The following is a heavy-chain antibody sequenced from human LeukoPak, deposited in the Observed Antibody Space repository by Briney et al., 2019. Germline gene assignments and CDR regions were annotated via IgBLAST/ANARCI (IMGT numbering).Heavy chain of an antibody. CDR1: GFTVSSNY. D-gene: IGHD3-10*01. Sequence: QSGGSLRLSCATSGFTVSSNYMSWVRQAPGKGLEWVSYISSSSSTIYYADSVKGRFTISRDNAKNSLYLQMNSLRDEDTAVYYCARTLLWFGELLAGYSYGYDYWGQGTLVTVSS. CDR2: ISSSSSTI. V-gene: IGHV3-48*02. CDR3: ARTLLWFGELLAGYSYGYDY. J-gene: IGHJ4*02.